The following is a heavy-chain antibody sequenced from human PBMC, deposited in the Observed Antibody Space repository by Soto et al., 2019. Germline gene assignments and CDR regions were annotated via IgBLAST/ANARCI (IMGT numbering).Heavy chain of an antibody. J-gene: IGHJ3*02. D-gene: IGHD2-21*01. V-gene: IGHV3-66*01. Sequence: EVQLVESGGNLVQPGGSLRLSCAASGFTVSSSYMNWVRQPPGKGLEWVSVTYSGGSTFFADSVEGRFTISRDNSANTLYLQMNSLRAEDTAVYYCARDRGEYAGNDAFDIWGQGTMVTVSS. CDR3: ARDRGEYAGNDAFDI. CDR1: GFTVSSSY. CDR2: TYSGGST.